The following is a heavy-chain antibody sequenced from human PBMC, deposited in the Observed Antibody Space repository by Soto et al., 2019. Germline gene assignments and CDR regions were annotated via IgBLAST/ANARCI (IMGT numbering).Heavy chain of an antibody. Sequence: QPGGSLSLSCAASGFTFSSYGMHWVRQPPGKGLNKVAVIWSDGSNKYYADSVKGRFTISRDNSKNTLYLQMNSLRAEDTAVYYCARDLDPGEVVTNRWFDPWGQGTLVTVSS. CDR3: ARDLDPGEVVTNRWFDP. D-gene: IGHD2-15*01. V-gene: IGHV3-33*01. J-gene: IGHJ5*02. CDR2: IWSDGSNK. CDR1: GFTFSSYG.